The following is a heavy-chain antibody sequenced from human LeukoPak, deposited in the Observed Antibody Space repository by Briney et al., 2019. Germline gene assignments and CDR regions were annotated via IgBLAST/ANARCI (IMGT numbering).Heavy chain of an antibody. J-gene: IGHJ1*01. CDR3: AKDDDWGRYKH. D-gene: IGHD3-16*01. CDR1: GFTFDDYA. V-gene: IGHV3-43D*03. Sequence: GGPLRLSCAASGFTFDDYAMHWVRQAPGKGLEWVSLISWDGGSTHYADSVKGRFTISRDNSKNTQSLQMNSLRAEDTAVYYCAKDDDWGRYKHWGQGTLVTVSS. CDR2: ISWDGGST.